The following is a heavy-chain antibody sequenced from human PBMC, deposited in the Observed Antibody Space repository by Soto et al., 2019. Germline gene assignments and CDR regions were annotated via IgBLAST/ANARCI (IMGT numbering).Heavy chain of an antibody. V-gene: IGHV3-23*01. CDR3: GKNYYFDN. CDR1: GFTFSSYA. CDR2: VGVSGAT. Sequence: GGSLRLSCAASGFTFSSYAMSWVRQAPGKGLEWVSSVGVSGATYYADSVEGRFIISRDNSENTVKLQMNSLRAEDTAVYYCGKNYYFDNWGQGTLVTVSS. J-gene: IGHJ4*02.